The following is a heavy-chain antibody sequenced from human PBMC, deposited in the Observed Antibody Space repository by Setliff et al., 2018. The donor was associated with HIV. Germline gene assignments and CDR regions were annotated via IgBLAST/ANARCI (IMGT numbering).Heavy chain of an antibody. J-gene: IGHJ4*02. CDR1: GGTFSSYV. CDR2: IIPIFGTA. V-gene: IGHV1-69*05. D-gene: IGHD3-22*01. Sequence: ASVKVSCKASGGTFSSYVISWVRQTPGQGLEWMGGIIPIFGTANYAQKFQGRVTITTDESTSTVYMELSSLRSEDTAVYYCARAAYGYDSSGYFFDYWGQGTLVTVSS. CDR3: ARAAYGYDSSGYFFDY.